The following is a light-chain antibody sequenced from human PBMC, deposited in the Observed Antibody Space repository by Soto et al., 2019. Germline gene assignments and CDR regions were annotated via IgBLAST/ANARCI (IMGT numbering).Light chain of an antibody. Sequence: IQMTQSPASLSASVLDIVTITFLASQSISSWLAWYQQKPGTAPKLLIYDASSLESGVPSRFSGSGSGTDFTLTISCLQSEDFATYYCQQYYSFPWTFGQGTKVDIK. CDR1: QSISSW. CDR2: DAS. CDR3: QQYYSFPWT. J-gene: IGKJ1*01. V-gene: IGKV1-5*01.